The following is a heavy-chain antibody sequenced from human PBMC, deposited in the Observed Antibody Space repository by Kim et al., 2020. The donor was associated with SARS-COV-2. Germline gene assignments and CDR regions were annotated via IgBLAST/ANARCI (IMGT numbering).Heavy chain of an antibody. CDR3: AKVGWSSSSWYHLDS. CDR2: ISFDGSHK. V-gene: IGHV3-30*18. D-gene: IGHD6-13*01. Sequence: GGSLRLSCSASGFTFSGYGMHWVRQAPGKGLEWVAAISFDGSHKFYADSVKGRFTISRDNSKNTLYLQMNSLRPEDTAVFHCAKVGWSSSSWYHLDSWGQGTLVTVSS. J-gene: IGHJ4*02. CDR1: GFTFSGYG.